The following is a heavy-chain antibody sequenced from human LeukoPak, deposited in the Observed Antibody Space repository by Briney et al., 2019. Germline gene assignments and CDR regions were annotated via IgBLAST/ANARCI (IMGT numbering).Heavy chain of an antibody. J-gene: IGHJ5*02. V-gene: IGHV1-8*01. CDR2: MNPNSGNT. CDR3: ARDYYGSKSSSFDP. D-gene: IGHD3-10*01. CDR1: GYTFTSYD. Sequence: GASVKVSCKASGYTFTSYDINWVRQATGQGLEWLGWMNPNSGNTGYAQNFQGRVTMTRDTSIDTAYMKLTSLRYEDTAVYYCARDYYGSKSSSFDPWGQGTLVTVSS.